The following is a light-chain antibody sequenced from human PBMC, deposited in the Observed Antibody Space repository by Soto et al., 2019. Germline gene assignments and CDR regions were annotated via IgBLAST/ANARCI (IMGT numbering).Light chain of an antibody. CDR1: QSVSSY. CDR3: QQRSHWPRVP. J-gene: IGKJ5*01. CDR2: DAS. V-gene: IGKV3-11*01. Sequence: EIVVTQSPATLSLCPGDRSTLSCRASQSVSSYLAWYQQKPGQAPRPLIYDASNRATGIPARFSGSGSGTDFPLTMGSLEPEDFAVYYCQQRSHWPRVPFGQGTRLEI.